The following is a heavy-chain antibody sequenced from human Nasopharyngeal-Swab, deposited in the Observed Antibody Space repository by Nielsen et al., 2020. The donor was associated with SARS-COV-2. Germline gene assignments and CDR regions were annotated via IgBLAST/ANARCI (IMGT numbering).Heavy chain of an antibody. CDR2: ISSSSSYI. CDR1: GFTFSSNS. V-gene: IGHV3-21*01. CDR3: ARDKGIQYCSSTSCYESMIDYYGMDV. D-gene: IGHD2-2*01. Sequence: GESLKISCAASGFTFSSNSMNWVRQAPGKGLECVSSISSSSSYINYPDSVKGRFTISRDNAKNSLYLQMNSLRAEDTAVYYCARDKGIQYCSSTSCYESMIDYYGMDVWGQGTTVTVSS. J-gene: IGHJ6*02.